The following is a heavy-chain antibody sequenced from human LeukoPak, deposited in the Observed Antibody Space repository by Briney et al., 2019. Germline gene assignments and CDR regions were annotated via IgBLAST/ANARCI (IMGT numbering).Heavy chain of an antibody. CDR1: GFTFSSYS. CDR3: ARVLSGATTINYYYCYMDV. D-gene: IGHD1-26*01. V-gene: IGHV3-21*01. Sequence: GGSLRLSCAASGFTFSSYSMSWVRQAPGKGLEWVSSITGSSSYINYADSAKGRFTISRDNAKKSVFLQMNSLRDEDTAVYYCARVLSGATTINYYYCYMDVWGKGTTVTVSS. CDR2: ITGSSSYI. J-gene: IGHJ6*03.